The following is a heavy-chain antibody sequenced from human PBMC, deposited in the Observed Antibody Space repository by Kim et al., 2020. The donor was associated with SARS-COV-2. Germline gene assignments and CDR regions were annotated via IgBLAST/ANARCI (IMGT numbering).Heavy chain of an antibody. CDR3: ARGTPYYDFWSGFSWFDP. J-gene: IGHJ5*02. V-gene: IGHV4-59*13. CDR2: IYYSGST. Sequence: SETLSLTCTVSGGSISSYYWSWIRQPPGKGLEWIGYIYYSGSTNYNPSLKSRVTISVDTSKNQFSLKLSSVTAADTAVYYCARGTPYYDFWSGFSWFDPWGQGTLVTVSS. CDR1: GGSISSYY. D-gene: IGHD3-3*01.